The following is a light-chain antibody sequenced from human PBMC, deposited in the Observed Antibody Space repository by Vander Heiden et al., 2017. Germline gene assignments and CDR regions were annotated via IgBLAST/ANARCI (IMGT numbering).Light chain of an antibody. CDR2: DAS. CDR1: QSISSW. V-gene: IGKV1-5*01. J-gene: IGKJ2*01. Sequence: IQLPQSPSTLSASVGDRVTITCRASQSISSWLAWYQQKPGKAPKLLIYDASSLESGVPSRFSGSGSGAEFTLTISSLQPDDFATYYCQQYNSYSYTFGQGTKLEIK. CDR3: QQYNSYSYT.